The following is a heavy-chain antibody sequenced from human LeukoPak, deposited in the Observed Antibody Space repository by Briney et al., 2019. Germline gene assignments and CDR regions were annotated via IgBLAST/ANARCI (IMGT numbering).Heavy chain of an antibody. CDR2: ISGSGGGT. V-gene: IGHV3-23*01. J-gene: IGHJ4*02. D-gene: IGHD3-22*01. CDR1: GISLSNYG. Sequence: GSLRLSCAVSGISLSNYGMSWVRQAPGKGLEWVAGISGSGGGTNYADSVKGRFTISRDNPKNTLYPQMNRLRAEDTAVYFCAKRGVVIRVILVGFHKEAYYFDSWGQGALVTVSS. CDR3: AKRGVVIRVILVGFHKEAYYFDS.